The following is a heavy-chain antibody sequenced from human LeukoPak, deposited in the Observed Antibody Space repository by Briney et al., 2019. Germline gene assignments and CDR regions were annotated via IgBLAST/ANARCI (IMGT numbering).Heavy chain of an antibody. CDR2: INPNSGGT. J-gene: IGHJ6*03. CDR3: ARGGEEDIVVVPAAMYRYYYYYMDV. Sequence: ASVKVSCKASGYTFTGYYMHWVRQAPGQGLEWMGWINPNSGGTNYAQKFQGRVTITTDESTSTAYMELSSLRSEDTAVYYCARGGEEDIVVVPAAMYRYYYYYMDVWGKGTTVTISS. CDR1: GYTFTGYY. D-gene: IGHD2-2*01. V-gene: IGHV1-2*02.